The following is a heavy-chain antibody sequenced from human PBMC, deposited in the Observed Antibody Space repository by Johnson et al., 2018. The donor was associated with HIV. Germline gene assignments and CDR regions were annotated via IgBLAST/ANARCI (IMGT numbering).Heavy chain of an antibody. Sequence: VQVLESGGGVVQPGRSLRLSCAASGFTFSSYGMHWVRQAPGKGLEWVAVISYDGSNKYYADSVKGRFTISRDNSKNTLYLQMNSLRVEDTAVYYCARSGGYPNAFDVWGQGTMVSVSS. CDR3: ARSGGYPNAFDV. D-gene: IGHD6-13*01. J-gene: IGHJ3*01. CDR1: GFTFSSYG. V-gene: IGHV3-30*03. CDR2: ISYDGSNK.